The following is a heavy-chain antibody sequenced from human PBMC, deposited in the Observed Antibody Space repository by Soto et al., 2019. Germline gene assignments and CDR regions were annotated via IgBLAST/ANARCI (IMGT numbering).Heavy chain of an antibody. D-gene: IGHD3-16*01. CDR3: ARQWGDYVCDY. CDR2: IYHSGST. J-gene: IGHJ4*02. V-gene: IGHV4-30-2*01. Sequence: PSETLSLTCAVSGGSISSGGYSWSWIRQPPGKGLECIGYIYHSGSTYYNPSLKSRVTISVDTSKNQFSLKLSSVTAADTAVYYCARQWGDYVCDYWGQGTLVTVSS. CDR1: GGSISSGGYS.